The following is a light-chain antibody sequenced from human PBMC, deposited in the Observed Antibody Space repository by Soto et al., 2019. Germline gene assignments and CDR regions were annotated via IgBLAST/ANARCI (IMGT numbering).Light chain of an antibody. CDR3: CSYTTSTTYV. CDR1: SIDVGAYNH. CDR2: DVS. V-gene: IGLV2-14*03. Sequence: QSALTQPASVSGSPGQSITISCTGTSIDVGAYNHVSWYQHHPGKAPKLMIYDVSSRPSGVSNRFSGSKSGNTASLTISGLQAEDETDYYCCSYTTSTTYVFGTGNKVTV. J-gene: IGLJ1*01.